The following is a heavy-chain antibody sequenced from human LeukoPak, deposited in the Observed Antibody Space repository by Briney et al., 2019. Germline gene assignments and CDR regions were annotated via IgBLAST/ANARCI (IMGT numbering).Heavy chain of an antibody. CDR1: GFTFSSYG. J-gene: IGHJ3*02. Sequence: HPGGSLRLSCAASGFTFSSYGMHWVRHAPGKGLVWVSRINTDGSDTSYADSVKGRFTTSRDNAKNTQYLLMNSLRAEDTAVYYCSRGTGGYSYGNDAFDIWGQGTMVTVSS. CDR2: INTDGSDT. CDR3: SRGTGGYSYGNDAFDI. D-gene: IGHD5-18*01. V-gene: IGHV3-74*01.